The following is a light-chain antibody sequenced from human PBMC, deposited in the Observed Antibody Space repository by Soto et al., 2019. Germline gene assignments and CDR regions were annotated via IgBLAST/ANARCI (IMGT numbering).Light chain of an antibody. Sequence: EIVLTQSPGTLSLSPGERATLSYRASQSVRSNYLAWYQQKPGQAPRLLIYGASSRATGIPDTFSGSGSGTDFTLTISRLEPEDFAVYYCQQYGSAPSTFGGGTKVEIK. J-gene: IGKJ4*01. CDR1: QSVRSNY. CDR2: GAS. CDR3: QQYGSAPST. V-gene: IGKV3-20*01.